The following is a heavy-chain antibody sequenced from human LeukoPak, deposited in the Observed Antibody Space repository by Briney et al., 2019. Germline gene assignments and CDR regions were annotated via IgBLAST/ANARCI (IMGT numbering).Heavy chain of an antibody. CDR3: ARTYSRESGYDFVLHY. D-gene: IGHD5-12*01. Sequence: GRSLRLSCAASGFSFSSYGLHWVRQAPGKGLEWVSAISYDGKNIHYADSVKGRFTISRDNSRNTVYLQMNSLRVEDTAVYYCARTYSRESGYDFVLHYWGQGTRVTVSS. CDR2: ISYDGKNI. V-gene: IGHV3-33*01. CDR1: GFSFSSYG. J-gene: IGHJ4*02.